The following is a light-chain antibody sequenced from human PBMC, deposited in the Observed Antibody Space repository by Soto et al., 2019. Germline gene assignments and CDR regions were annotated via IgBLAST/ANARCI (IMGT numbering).Light chain of an antibody. Sequence: DIEMTQSPSSLSVSVGDRVTITCRASQSINTYLNGYQQKPGKAPKLLIYAAFSLQSGVPSRFSGSGSGTDFSLTISSLQPEDFATYYGQQSYSTPFAFGQGTNLEIK. J-gene: IGKJ2*01. CDR3: QQSYSTPFA. CDR1: QSINTY. CDR2: AAF. V-gene: IGKV1-39*01.